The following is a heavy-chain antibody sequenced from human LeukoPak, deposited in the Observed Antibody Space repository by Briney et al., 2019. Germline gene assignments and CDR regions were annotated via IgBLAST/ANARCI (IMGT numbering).Heavy chain of an antibody. CDR2: IYYSGST. D-gene: IGHD2-21*02. V-gene: IGHV4-39*01. CDR3: ARLLVGTLYYFDY. J-gene: IGHJ4*02. CDR1: GGSFSDYY. Sequence: SETLSLTCAVYGGSFSDYYWGWIRQPPGKGLEWIGSIYYSGSTYYNPSLKSRVTISVDTSKNQFSLKLSSVTAADTAVYYCARLLVGTLYYFDYWGQGTLVTVSS.